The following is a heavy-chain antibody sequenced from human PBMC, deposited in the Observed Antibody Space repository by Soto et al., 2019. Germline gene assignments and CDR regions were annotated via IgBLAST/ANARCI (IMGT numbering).Heavy chain of an antibody. D-gene: IGHD5-18*01. CDR2: ILYDGGNK. V-gene: IGHV3-30-3*01. Sequence: GGSLRLSCAASGFTFSSYTIHGVRQAPGKGLEWVALILYDGGNKYYADSVKGGFTISRDNSKNTLYLQMNSLRAEDTAVYYCARDNGYSHGHGMDVWGQGTTVTVSS. CDR3: ARDNGYSHGHGMDV. J-gene: IGHJ6*02. CDR1: GFTFSSYT.